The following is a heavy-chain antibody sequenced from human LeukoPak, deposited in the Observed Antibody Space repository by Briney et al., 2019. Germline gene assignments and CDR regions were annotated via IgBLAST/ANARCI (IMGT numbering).Heavy chain of an antibody. J-gene: IGHJ4*02. CDR1: GFTFDDYA. CDR3: AKDNRRYCSGGSCYDQFDY. CDR2: ISGSGGST. V-gene: IGHV3-23*01. Sequence: GGSLRLSCAASGFTFDDYAMSWVRQAPGKGLEWVSAISGSGGSTFYADSVKGRFTLSRDNSKNTLYLQMNSLRVEDTALYYCAKDNRRYCSGGSCYDQFDYWGQGTLVTVSS. D-gene: IGHD2-15*01.